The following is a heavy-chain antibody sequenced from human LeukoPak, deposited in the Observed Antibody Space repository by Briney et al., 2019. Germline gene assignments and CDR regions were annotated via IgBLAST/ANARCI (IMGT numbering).Heavy chain of an antibody. CDR2: INHSGST. CDR3: ARELVRGSFRFDP. Sequence: SETLSLTCAVYGGSFSGYYWSWIRQPPGKGLEWIGEINHSGSTNYNPSLKSRVTMSVDTSKNQFSLKLSSVTAADTAVYYCARELVRGSFRFDPWGQGTLVTVSS. V-gene: IGHV4-34*01. J-gene: IGHJ5*02. D-gene: IGHD3-10*01. CDR1: GGSFSGYY.